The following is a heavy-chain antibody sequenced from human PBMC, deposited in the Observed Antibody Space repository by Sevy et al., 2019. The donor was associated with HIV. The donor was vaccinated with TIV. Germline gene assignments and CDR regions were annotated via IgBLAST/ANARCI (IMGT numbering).Heavy chain of an antibody. V-gene: IGHV3-48*03. Sequence: GGCLRLSWAASGFTFSSYEMNWVRQAPGKGLQWVSYISSSGTTIYYVDSVKGRFTISIDNAKNSLYLQMNSLRAEDTAVSYCARNWAAAPGGGTFYYGMDVWGQGTTVTVSS. D-gene: IGHD6-13*01. CDR1: GFTFSSYE. CDR3: ARNWAAAPGGGTFYYGMDV. CDR2: ISSSGTTI. J-gene: IGHJ6*02.